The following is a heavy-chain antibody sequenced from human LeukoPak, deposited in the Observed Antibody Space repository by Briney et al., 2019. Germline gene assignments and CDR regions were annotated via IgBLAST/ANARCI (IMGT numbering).Heavy chain of an antibody. V-gene: IGHV4-4*09. Sequence: SETLSLTCTVSGGSISSYYWSWIQQPPGKGLEWIGYIYTSGSTNYNPSLKSRVTISVDTSKNQFSLKLSSVTAADTAVYYCARTIHYYDSSGYPYNWFDPWGQGTLVTVSS. D-gene: IGHD3-22*01. CDR3: ARTIHYYDSSGYPYNWFDP. CDR2: IYTSGST. CDR1: GGSISSYY. J-gene: IGHJ5*02.